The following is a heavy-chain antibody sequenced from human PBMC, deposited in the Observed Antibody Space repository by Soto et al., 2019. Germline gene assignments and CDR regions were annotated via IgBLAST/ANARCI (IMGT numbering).Heavy chain of an antibody. D-gene: IGHD3-9*01. J-gene: IGHJ6*02. CDR1: GRSISSNSYD. CDR2: IYYSGST. Sequence: AETLSITCTGSGRSISSNSYDWGRIRQPPGKGLEGIGSIYYSGSTYYNPSLRSPVTTSVDTSTNQFTLTLSLVSAADTAVYYGEVLRYFDWSNALGRYYGMDVWGQGTTVTVSS. V-gene: IGHV4-39*01. CDR3: EVLRYFDWSNALGRYYGMDV.